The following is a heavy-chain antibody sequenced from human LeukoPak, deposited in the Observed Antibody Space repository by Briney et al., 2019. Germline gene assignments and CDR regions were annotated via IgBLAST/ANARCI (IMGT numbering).Heavy chain of an antibody. V-gene: IGHV4-59*01. J-gene: IGHJ5*02. D-gene: IGHD6-13*01. Sequence: SETLSLTCAVYGGSFSGYYWSWIRQPPGKGLEWIGYIYYSGSTNYNPSLKSRVTISVDTSKNQFSLKLSSVTAADTAVYYCARASSSLGNWFDPWGQGTLVTVSS. CDR2: IYYSGST. CDR3: ARASSSLGNWFDP. CDR1: GGSFSGYY.